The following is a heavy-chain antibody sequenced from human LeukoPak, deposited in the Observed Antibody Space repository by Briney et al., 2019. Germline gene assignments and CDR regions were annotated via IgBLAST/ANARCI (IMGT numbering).Heavy chain of an antibody. CDR3: AKGLKGSGSYYTLFDY. CDR2: ISYDGSKK. Sequence: GGSLRLSCAASGFTFSSYGMQWVRQAPGKGLEWVAVISYDGSKKYYADSVKGRFTIYRENSKNTLYLQMNSLRAEDTAVYYCAKGLKGSGSYYTLFDYWGQGTLVTVSS. D-gene: IGHD3-10*01. V-gene: IGHV3-30*18. J-gene: IGHJ4*02. CDR1: GFTFSSYG.